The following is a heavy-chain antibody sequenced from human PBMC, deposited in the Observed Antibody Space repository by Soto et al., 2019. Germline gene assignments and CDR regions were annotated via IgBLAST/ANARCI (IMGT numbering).Heavy chain of an antibody. Sequence: ASVKGSCKVSGYTLTELSMHWVRQAPGKGLEWMGGFDPEDGETIYAQKFQGRVTMTEDTSTDTAYMELSSLRSEDTAVYYCATGMSRHYYDSSGFDYWGQGTLVTVAS. D-gene: IGHD3-22*01. CDR2: FDPEDGET. J-gene: IGHJ4*02. CDR3: ATGMSRHYYDSSGFDY. CDR1: GYTLTELS. V-gene: IGHV1-24*01.